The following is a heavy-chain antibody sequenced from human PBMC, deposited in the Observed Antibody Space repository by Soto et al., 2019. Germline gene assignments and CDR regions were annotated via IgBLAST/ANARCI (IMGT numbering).Heavy chain of an antibody. CDR2: SNSDGSST. V-gene: IGHV3-74*01. CDR3: AKEYISACPYY. Sequence: GGSLRLSCAASGVTFSSYAMSWVRLAPGKGLVWVSRSNSDGSSTSYADSVRGRFTICRDNAMNTLYLQMNSRRPEETAVYYCAKEYISACPYYWGQGTLVTVSS. J-gene: IGHJ4*02. D-gene: IGHD6-19*01. CDR1: GVTFSSYA.